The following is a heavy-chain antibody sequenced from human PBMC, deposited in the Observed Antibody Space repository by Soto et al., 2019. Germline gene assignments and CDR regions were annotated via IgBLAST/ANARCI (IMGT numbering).Heavy chain of an antibody. CDR2: IYWNDDK. V-gene: IGHV2-5*01. Sequence: QITLKESGPTLVKPTETLTLTCTVSGFPLSARGVGVGWIRQPPGKALEWLAVIYWNDDKRYSPSLKSRLTITKDTSKNQVVLTMTNTDPVDTAKYYCAHSPWGSAPDYWGQGTLGTVSS. D-gene: IGHD3-16*01. CDR1: GFPLSARGVG. J-gene: IGHJ4*02. CDR3: AHSPWGSAPDY.